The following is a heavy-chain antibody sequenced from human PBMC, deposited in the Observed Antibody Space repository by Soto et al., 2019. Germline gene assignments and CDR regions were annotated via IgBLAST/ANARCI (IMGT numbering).Heavy chain of an antibody. V-gene: IGHV4-31*03. J-gene: IGHJ4*02. CDR1: GGSISSGDYY. CDR3: ARGPGSGWYDY. D-gene: IGHD6-19*01. CDR2: IYYSGST. Sequence: QVQLQESGPGLVKPSQTLSLTCTVSGGSISSGDYYWSWIRQHPGKGLEWIGYIYYSGSTYYNPSLQSRVTILVDTSKNQFSLKLSSVTAADTAVYYCARGPGSGWYDYWGQGTLVTVSS.